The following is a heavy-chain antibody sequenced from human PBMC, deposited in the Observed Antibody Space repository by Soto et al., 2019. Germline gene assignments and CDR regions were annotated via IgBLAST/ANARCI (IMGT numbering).Heavy chain of an antibody. CDR1: GFTFSSYG. CDR2: IWYDGSNK. D-gene: IGHD3-9*01. J-gene: IGHJ3*02. V-gene: IGHV3-33*01. CDR3: ARDRDDILTGYYRGPGAFDI. Sequence: GGSLRLSCAASGFTFSSYGMHWVRQAPGKGLEWVAVIWYDGSNKYYADSVKGRFTISRDNSKNTLYLQMNSLRAEDTAVYYCARDRDDILTGYYRGPGAFDIWGQGTMVTVSS.